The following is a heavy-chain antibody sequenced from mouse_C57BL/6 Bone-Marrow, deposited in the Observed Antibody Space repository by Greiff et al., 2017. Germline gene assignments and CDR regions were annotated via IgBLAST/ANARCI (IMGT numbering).Heavy chain of an antibody. CDR1: GFTFSSYG. CDR2: ISSGGRYT. V-gene: IGHV5-6*01. J-gene: IGHJ4*01. Sequence: EVTVVESGGDLVKPGGSLKLSCAASGFTFSSYGMSWVRQTPDKRLAWVATISSGGRYTYYPDSVKGRFTISRDNAKNTLYLQMSSLKSDDTTIYYCASPLYYYYAMDYWGQGTSGTVSS. CDR3: ASPLYYYYAMDY. D-gene: IGHD1-1*01.